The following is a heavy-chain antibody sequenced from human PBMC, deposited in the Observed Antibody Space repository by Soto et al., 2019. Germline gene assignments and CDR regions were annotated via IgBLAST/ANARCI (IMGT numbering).Heavy chain of an antibody. CDR2: IIPIFGTA. CDR1: RSTLSGYA. J-gene: IGHJ4*02. Sequence: SVKLFCKDSRSTLSGYAIRWVRQALGQGLEWMGGIIPIFGTANYAQKFQGRVTITADESTSTAYMELGSLRSEDTVVYYCARDRGNTGTKYLDYWGQGTLVTVSS. V-gene: IGHV1-69*13. CDR3: ARDRGNTGTKYLDY. D-gene: IGHD1-1*01.